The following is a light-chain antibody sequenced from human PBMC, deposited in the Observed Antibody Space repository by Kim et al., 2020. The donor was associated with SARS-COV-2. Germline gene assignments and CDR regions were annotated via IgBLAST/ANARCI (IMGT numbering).Light chain of an antibody. CDR3: QAWDSNTVV. Sequence: SYELTQPPSVSVSPGQTASIICSGDKLGDKYASWYQQKPGQSPVVVIYQGKNRPSGIPERFPGSSSGNTATLTISETQAMDEADYYCQAWDSNTVVFGGGTRLTVL. CDR1: KLGDKY. V-gene: IGLV3-1*01. CDR2: QGK. J-gene: IGLJ2*01.